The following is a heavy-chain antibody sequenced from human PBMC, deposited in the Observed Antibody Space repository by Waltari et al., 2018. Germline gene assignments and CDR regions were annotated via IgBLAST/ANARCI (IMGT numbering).Heavy chain of an antibody. Sequence: QVQLVESGGGVVQPGRSLRLSCAASGFTFSSYAMHWVRQAPGKGLEWVAVISYDGSNKYYADSVKGRFTISRDNSKNTLYPQMNSLRAEDTAVYYCAREASQLIVVVVAAIDYWGQGTLVTVSS. J-gene: IGHJ4*02. CDR1: GFTFSSYA. CDR3: AREASQLIVVVVAAIDY. V-gene: IGHV3-30*01. CDR2: ISYDGSNK. D-gene: IGHD2-15*01.